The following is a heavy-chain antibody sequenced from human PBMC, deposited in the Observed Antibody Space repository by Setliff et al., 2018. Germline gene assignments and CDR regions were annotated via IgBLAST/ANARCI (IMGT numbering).Heavy chain of an antibody. D-gene: IGHD3-22*01. CDR2: NIPMFGTT. CDR1: GGTFSSYA. J-gene: IGHJ6*03. V-gene: IGHV1-69*05. CDR3: ARGPQKFYSDTSGYYYDALYYYYMDV. Sequence: SVKVSCKASGGTFSSYAINGVRQAPGQGLEWMGGNIPMFGTTNYAQKFQGRVTIITDESTSTTYMEPSSLRSEDTAVYYCARGPQKFYSDTSGYYYDALYYYYMDVWGKGTTVTVSS.